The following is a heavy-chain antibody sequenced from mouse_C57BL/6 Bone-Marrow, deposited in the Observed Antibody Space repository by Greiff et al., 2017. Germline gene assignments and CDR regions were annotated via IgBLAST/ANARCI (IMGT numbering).Heavy chain of an antibody. Sequence: EVQLQQSGPVLVKPGASVKMSCKASGYTFTDYYMNWVQQSPGKSLEWIGFINPYNGGTSYNQKFKGKATLTVDKSSSAAYMQLNSLTSEDSAVYYCARGGYYGDVDYWGQGTTLTVSS. CDR2: INPYNGGT. J-gene: IGHJ2*01. D-gene: IGHD2-13*01. CDR1: GYTFTDYY. CDR3: ARGGYYGDVDY. V-gene: IGHV1-19*01.